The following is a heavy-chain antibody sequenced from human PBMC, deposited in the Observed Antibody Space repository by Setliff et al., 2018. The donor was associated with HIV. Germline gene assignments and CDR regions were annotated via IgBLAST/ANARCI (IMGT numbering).Heavy chain of an antibody. CDR1: GGSISSSNYY. CDR2: IYYSGST. Sequence: PSETLSLTCVVSGGSISSSNYYWGWIRQPPGKGLEWIVSIYYSGSTYYNPSLKSRVTISVDTSKNQFSLKLSSVTAADTAVYYCARGEDNYFYYMDVWGKGTTVSVSS. CDR3: ARGEDNYFYYMDV. V-gene: IGHV4-39*01. J-gene: IGHJ6*03. D-gene: IGHD3-10*01.